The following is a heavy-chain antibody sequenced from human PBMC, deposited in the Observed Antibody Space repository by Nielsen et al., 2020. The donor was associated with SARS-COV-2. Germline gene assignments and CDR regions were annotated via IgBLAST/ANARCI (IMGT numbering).Heavy chain of an antibody. CDR1: GFTFSRYH. J-gene: IGHJ4*02. CDR2: VTSDGKST. Sequence: GESLKISCAASGFTFSRYHMHWVRQAPGKGLVWVSRVTSDGKSTTYADSVKGRFTVSRDNAQNTLYLQMNSLRPEDTAIYYCARLKSENAYWGQGTPVTVSS. V-gene: IGHV3-74*01. CDR3: ARLKSENAY.